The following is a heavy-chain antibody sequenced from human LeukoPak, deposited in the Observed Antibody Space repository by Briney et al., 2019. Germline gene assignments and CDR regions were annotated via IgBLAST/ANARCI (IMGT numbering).Heavy chain of an antibody. D-gene: IGHD3-22*01. Sequence: PGGSLRLSCAASGFTFSTYSLSWVRQAPGKGLKWISYIDSRSRAIYYADSVKGRITISRDNAKNTLYLDMNSLKDEDTAVYYCARDRAGGYPPEAFEYWGRGTLVTVSS. J-gene: IGHJ4*02. CDR2: IDSRSRAI. CDR3: ARDRAGGYPPEAFEY. V-gene: IGHV3-48*02. CDR1: GFTFSTYS.